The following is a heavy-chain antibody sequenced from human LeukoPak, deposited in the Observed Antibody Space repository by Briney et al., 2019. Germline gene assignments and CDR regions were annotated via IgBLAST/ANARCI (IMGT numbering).Heavy chain of an antibody. Sequence: GGSLRLSCAASGFTFSSYWMSWVRQAPGKGLEWVANIKQDGSEKYYVDSVKGRFTISRDNAKNSLYLQMNSLRAEDTAAYYCARDPSSSWPWDWFDPWGQGTLVTVSS. CDR1: GFTFSSYW. V-gene: IGHV3-7*01. CDR2: IKQDGSEK. D-gene: IGHD6-13*01. CDR3: ARDPSSSWPWDWFDP. J-gene: IGHJ5*02.